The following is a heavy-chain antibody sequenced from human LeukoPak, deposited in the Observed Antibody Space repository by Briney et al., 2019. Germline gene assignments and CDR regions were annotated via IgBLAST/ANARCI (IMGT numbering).Heavy chain of an antibody. J-gene: IGHJ4*02. D-gene: IGHD3-10*01. Sequence: SETLSHTCAVYGGSFSGHYGSWIRQPPGKGLEWIGEINHRGSTNYHPSLKSRVTISGDTSKNQFSLKLSSVTAADTAVYYCVGYYYGSGSYHNYPNFDYWGQGTLVTVSS. CDR1: GGSFSGHY. CDR3: VGYYYGSGSYHNYPNFDY. V-gene: IGHV4-34*01. CDR2: INHRGST.